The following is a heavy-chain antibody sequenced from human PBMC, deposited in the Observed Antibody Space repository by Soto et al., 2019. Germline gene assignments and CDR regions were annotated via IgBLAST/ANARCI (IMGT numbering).Heavy chain of an antibody. Sequence: ASVKVSCKTFGYSFHNSGISWVRQAPGKGLEWMGWTSVFNGYAHYAQKFQGRVIMTADTFTNTAYMELRGLRSDDTAVYYCARDQGITTFGVYSMYYYGMDVWG. CDR2: TSVFNGYA. J-gene: IGHJ6*02. V-gene: IGHV1-18*01. CDR1: GYSFHNSG. CDR3: ARDQGITTFGVYSMYYYGMDV. D-gene: IGHD3-3*01.